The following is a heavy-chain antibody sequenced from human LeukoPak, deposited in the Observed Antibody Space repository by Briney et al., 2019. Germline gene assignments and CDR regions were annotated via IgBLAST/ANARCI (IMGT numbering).Heavy chain of an antibody. Sequence: SETLSLTCTVSGVSISSGGYYWSWIRQHPGKGLEWIGYIYYSGSTYYNPSLKSRVTISVDTSKNQFSLKLSSVTAADTAVYYCASGSYYLDFDYWGQGTLVTASS. D-gene: IGHD1-26*01. CDR3: ASGSYYLDFDY. CDR2: IYYSGST. J-gene: IGHJ4*02. CDR1: GVSISSGGYY. V-gene: IGHV4-31*03.